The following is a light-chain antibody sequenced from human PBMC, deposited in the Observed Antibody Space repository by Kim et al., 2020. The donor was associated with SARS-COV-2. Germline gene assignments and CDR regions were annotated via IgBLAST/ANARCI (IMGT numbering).Light chain of an antibody. Sequence: ASVQLTGTLSRGHSSYAIAWHQQQPEKSPRYLMKLNSDGSHSKGDGIPDRFSGSSSGAERYLTISSLQSEDEADYYCRTWGTGIWVFGGGTKVTVL. J-gene: IGLJ3*02. CDR1: RGHSSYA. CDR2: LNSDGSH. V-gene: IGLV4-69*01. CDR3: RTWGTGIWV.